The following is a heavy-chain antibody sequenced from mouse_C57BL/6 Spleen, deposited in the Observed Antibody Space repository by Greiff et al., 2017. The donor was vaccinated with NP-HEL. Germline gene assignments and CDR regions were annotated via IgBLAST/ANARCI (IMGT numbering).Heavy chain of an antibody. CDR1: GYTFTSYW. CDR3: ASYGNYEEYFDY. D-gene: IGHD2-1*01. J-gene: IGHJ2*01. Sequence: QVQLQQPGAELVKPGASVKMSCKASGYTFTSYWITWVKQRPGQGLEWIGDIYPGSGSTNYNEKFKSKATLTVDTSSSTAYMQLSSLTSEDSAVYYCASYGNYEEYFDYWGQGTTLTVSS. CDR2: IYPGSGST. V-gene: IGHV1-55*01.